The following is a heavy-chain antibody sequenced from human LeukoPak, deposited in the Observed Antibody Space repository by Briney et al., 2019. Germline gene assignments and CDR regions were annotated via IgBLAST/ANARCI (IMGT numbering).Heavy chain of an antibody. Sequence: TPSETLSLTCAVYGGSFSGYYWSWIRQPPGKGLEWIGEINHSGSTNYNPSLKSRVTISVDTSKNQFSLKLSSVTAADTAVYYCARRPRPCSSSGLNNWFDPWGQGTLVTVSS. CDR1: GGSFSGYY. V-gene: IGHV4-34*01. CDR2: INHSGST. J-gene: IGHJ5*02. CDR3: ARRPRPCSSSGLNNWFDP. D-gene: IGHD6-13*01.